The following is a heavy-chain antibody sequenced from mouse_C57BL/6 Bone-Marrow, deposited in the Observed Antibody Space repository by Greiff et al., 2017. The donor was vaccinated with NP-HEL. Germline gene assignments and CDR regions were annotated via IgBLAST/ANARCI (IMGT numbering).Heavy chain of an antibody. Sequence: VHVKQSGAELVRPGASVKLSCTASGFNIKDDYMHWVKQRPERGLEWIGWIDPENGDTEYASKFQGKATITADTSSNTAYLQLSSLTSEDTAVYYCTTEGITTVVFDYWGQGTTLTVSS. CDR1: GFNIKDDY. CDR2: IDPENGDT. CDR3: TTEGITTVVFDY. V-gene: IGHV14-4*01. J-gene: IGHJ2*01. D-gene: IGHD1-1*01.